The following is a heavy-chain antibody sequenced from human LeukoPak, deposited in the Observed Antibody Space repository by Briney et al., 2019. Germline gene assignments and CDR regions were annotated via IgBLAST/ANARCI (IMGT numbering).Heavy chain of an antibody. CDR1: GGSISSYY. V-gene: IGHV4-59*08. Sequence: SGTLSLTCTVSGGSISSYYWSWIRQPPGKGRGWIGYIYYSGSTNYNPSLKGRVTISVDTSKNQFSLKLSSVAAADTAVYYCARHERAAAYFDYWGQGTLVTVSS. CDR3: ARHERAAAYFDY. D-gene: IGHD2-2*01. J-gene: IGHJ4*02. CDR2: IYYSGST.